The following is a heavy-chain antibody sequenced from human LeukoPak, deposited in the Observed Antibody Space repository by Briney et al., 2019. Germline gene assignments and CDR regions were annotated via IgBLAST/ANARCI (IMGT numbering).Heavy chain of an antibody. CDR2: ISGSGGST. CDR1: GFTFSSYA. J-gene: IGHJ4*02. D-gene: IGHD3-10*01. CDR3: AKWGYSYGPGYFDY. V-gene: IGHV3-23*01. Sequence: TGGSLRLSCAASGFTFSSYAMSWVRQAPGKGLEWVSAISGSGGSTYYADSVKGRFTISRDNSKNTLYLQMNILRVEDTAVYYCAKWGYSYGPGYFDYCGQGTLVTVSS.